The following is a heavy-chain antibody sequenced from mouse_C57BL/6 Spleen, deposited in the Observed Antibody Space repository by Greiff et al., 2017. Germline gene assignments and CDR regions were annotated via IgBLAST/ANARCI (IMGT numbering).Heavy chain of an antibody. V-gene: IGHV1-55*01. Sequence: QVHVKQSGAELVKPGASVKMSCKASGYTFTSYWITWVKQRPGQGLEWIGDIYPGSGSTNYNEKFKSKATLTVDTSASTAYMQLSSLTSEDSAVYYCARKDYWGQGTTLTVSS. J-gene: IGHJ2*01. CDR2: IYPGSGST. CDR3: ARKDY. CDR1: GYTFTSYW.